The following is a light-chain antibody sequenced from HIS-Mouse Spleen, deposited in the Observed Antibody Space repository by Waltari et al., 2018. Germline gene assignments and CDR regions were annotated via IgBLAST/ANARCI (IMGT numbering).Light chain of an antibody. CDR2: KAS. CDR3: QQYNSYSRT. CDR1: QRISSW. J-gene: IGKJ1*01. Sequence: DIQMTQSPSTLSASVGDRVTITCRASQRISSWLAWYQQKPGKAPKLLIYKASSLESGVPSRFSGSGSGTEFTLTISSLQPDDIATYYCQQYNSYSRTFGQGTKVEIK. V-gene: IGKV1-5*03.